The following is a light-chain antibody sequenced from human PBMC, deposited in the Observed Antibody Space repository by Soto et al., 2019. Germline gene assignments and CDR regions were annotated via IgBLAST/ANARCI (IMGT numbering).Light chain of an antibody. CDR3: QQRHMWPIT. Sequence: EVVVTQSPVTLTLSPGERANLSCRASQSFRGLLAWYQQKPGQAPRLLIYDAYNRATGIPPRFSGSGSGTDFTLTISSLEPEDSAVYYCQQRHMWPITFGQGTRLEIK. J-gene: IGKJ5*01. CDR2: DAY. V-gene: IGKV3-11*01. CDR1: QSFRGL.